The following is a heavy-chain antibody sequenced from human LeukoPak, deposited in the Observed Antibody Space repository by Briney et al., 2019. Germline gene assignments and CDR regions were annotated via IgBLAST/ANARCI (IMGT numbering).Heavy chain of an antibody. V-gene: IGHV3-30*12. J-gene: IGHJ4*02. Sequence: GGSLRLSCAASGFTFSSYAMHWVRQAAGKGLDWVAFIVHDGSRQDYADSVRGRFTISRDNSKNTVYLQMNSLRAEDTAVYYCARDPGYDYGYDYWGQGTLVTVSS. CDR2: IVHDGSRQ. D-gene: IGHD5-18*01. CDR3: ARDPGYDYGYDY. CDR1: GFTFSSYA.